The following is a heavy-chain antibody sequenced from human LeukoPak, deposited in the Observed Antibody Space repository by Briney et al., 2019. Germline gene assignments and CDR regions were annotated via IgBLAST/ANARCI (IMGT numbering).Heavy chain of an antibody. CDR3: ARDLNY. CDR1: GFTFSSYS. V-gene: IGHV3-53*01. Sequence: GGSLRLSCAASGFTFSSYSMNWVRQAPGKGLEWVSIIDTGVNTYYTDSVKGRFTVSRDSSKNTLYLQMNGLRAEDTAMYYCARDLNYWGQGTLVTVSS. J-gene: IGHJ4*02. CDR2: IDTGVNT.